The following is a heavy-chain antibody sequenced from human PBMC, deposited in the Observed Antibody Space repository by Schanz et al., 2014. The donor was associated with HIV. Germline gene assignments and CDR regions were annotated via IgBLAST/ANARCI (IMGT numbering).Heavy chain of an antibody. CDR1: GFTFSSYG. CDR3: ARGNDFFGGVPDY. J-gene: IGHJ4*02. V-gene: IGHV3-33*05. CDR2: ISYDGSKK. D-gene: IGHD3-16*01. Sequence: VQLVESGGGLVKPGGSLRLSCAASGFTFSSYGMHWVRQAPGKGLEWVAVISYDGSKKYYADSVKGRFTISRDSSKNTVYLEMNSLRAEDTAVYYCARGNDFFGGVPDYWGQGTLVSVSS.